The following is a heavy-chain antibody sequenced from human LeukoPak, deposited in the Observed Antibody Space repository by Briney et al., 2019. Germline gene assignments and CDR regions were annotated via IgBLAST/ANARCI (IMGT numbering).Heavy chain of an antibody. J-gene: IGHJ4*02. CDR2: IISTGDAI. CDR1: GFTFNTYS. CDR3: ARDQAWAFDS. D-gene: IGHD1-26*01. V-gene: IGHV3-48*04. Sequence: GGSLRLSCAASGFTFNTYSMNWVRQAPGKGLEWVSYIISTGDAIYYADSVKGRFTISRDSAKNSVYLQMYSLRAEDSAVYYCARDQAWAFDSWGQGTLVTVSS.